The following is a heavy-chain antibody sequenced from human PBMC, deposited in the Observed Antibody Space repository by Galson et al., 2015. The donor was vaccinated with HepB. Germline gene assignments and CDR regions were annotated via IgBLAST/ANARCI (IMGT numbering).Heavy chain of an antibody. D-gene: IGHD6-13*01. V-gene: IGHV3-30*18. CDR3: AKVIAGNDYYYGMDV. J-gene: IGHJ6*02. CDR1: GFIFSYYG. CDR2: ISYDGSYK. Sequence: SLRLSCAASGFIFSYYGIHWVRQAPGKGLEWVAVISYDGSYKYYTDSVKGRFTISRDSSKNTVYLQMNSLRAEDTAVYYCAKVIAGNDYYYGMDVWGQGTTVTVSS.